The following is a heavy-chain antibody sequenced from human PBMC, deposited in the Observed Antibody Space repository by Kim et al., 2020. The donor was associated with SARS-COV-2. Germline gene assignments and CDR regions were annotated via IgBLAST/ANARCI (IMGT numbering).Heavy chain of an antibody. Sequence: GGSLRLSCAASGFTFSSYRMNWVRQAPGKGLEWVSYISSSSSTIKYADSVKGRFTISRDNAKNSLYLQTNSLRPEATAVYYCARDQGGTSIVGAFDYWGQGTLVTVSS. CDR3: ARDQGGTSIVGAFDY. D-gene: IGHD1-26*01. V-gene: IGHV3-48*01. CDR2: ISSSSSTI. J-gene: IGHJ4*02. CDR1: GFTFSSYR.